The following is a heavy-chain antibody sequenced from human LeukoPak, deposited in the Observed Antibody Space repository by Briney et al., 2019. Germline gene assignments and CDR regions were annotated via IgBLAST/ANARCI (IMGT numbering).Heavy chain of an antibody. V-gene: IGHV4-34*01. Sequence: KPSETLSLTCAVYGGSFSGYYWSWIRQPPGKGLEWIGEINHSGSTNYNPSLKSRVTISVDTSKNQFSLKLSSVTAADTAVYYCARRLWSGLYYYYYMDVWGKGTTVTVSS. CDR2: INHSGST. J-gene: IGHJ6*03. CDR1: GGSFSGYY. CDR3: ARRLWSGLYYYYYMDV. D-gene: IGHD3-3*01.